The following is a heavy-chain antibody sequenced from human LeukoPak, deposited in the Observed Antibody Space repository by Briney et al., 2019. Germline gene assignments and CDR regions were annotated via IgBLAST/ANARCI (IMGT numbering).Heavy chain of an antibody. CDR3: ARDNPRFLEAFDI. J-gene: IGHJ3*02. CDR1: GGSISSGSYY. V-gene: IGHV4-61*02. D-gene: IGHD1-1*01. CDR2: IYTSGST. Sequence: SETLSLTCTVSGGSISSGSYYWSWIRQPAGKGLEWIGRIYTSGSTNYNPSLKSRVTISVDTSRNQFSLKLSSVTAADTAVYYCARDNPRFLEAFDIWGQGTMVTVSS.